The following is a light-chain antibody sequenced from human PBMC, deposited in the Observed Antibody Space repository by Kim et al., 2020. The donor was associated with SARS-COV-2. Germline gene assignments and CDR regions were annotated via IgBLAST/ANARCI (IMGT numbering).Light chain of an antibody. CDR2: GAS. J-gene: IGKJ1*01. CDR3: QHYGSSPL. V-gene: IGKV3-20*01. Sequence: LSPGERDTLSCRASQSVSSGYLAWYQKKPGQAPRLLIYGASSRATGIPDSFSGSGSGTDFTLTISRLEPEDFAVYYCQHYGSSPLFGQGTKVDIK. CDR1: QSVSSGY.